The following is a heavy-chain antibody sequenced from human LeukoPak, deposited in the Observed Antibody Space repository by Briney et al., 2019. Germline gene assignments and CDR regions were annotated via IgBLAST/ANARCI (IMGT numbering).Heavy chain of an antibody. V-gene: IGHV3-74*01. Sequence: GGSLRLSCVASEFTFNNYWMHWVRQAPGKGLVWVSRINSDGSHTDYADSVKGRFTISRDNAKNTLYLQMNSLRAEDTAVYYCASHSTFVGGATESIDYWGQGTLVTVSS. CDR2: INSDGSHT. D-gene: IGHD1-26*01. J-gene: IGHJ4*02. CDR3: ASHSTFVGGATESIDY. CDR1: EFTFNNYW.